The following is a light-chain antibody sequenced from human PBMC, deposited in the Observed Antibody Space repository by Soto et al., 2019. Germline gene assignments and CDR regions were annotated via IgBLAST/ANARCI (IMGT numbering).Light chain of an antibody. CDR2: AAS. V-gene: IGKV1-12*01. J-gene: IGKJ5*01. CDR3: QHYLNYPIT. CDR1: QGISRS. Sequence: DIQMTQSPSSVSASVGDRVTITCQASQGISRSLAWYQQKPGKAPKLLIYAASTLQIGVPSRFSGSGSRTDFTLTITHLQSEDFATYYCQHYLNYPITFGQGTRLEIK.